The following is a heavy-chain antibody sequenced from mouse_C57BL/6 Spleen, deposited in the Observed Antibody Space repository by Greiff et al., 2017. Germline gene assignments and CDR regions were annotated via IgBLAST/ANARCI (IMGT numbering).Heavy chain of an antibody. V-gene: IGHV1-52*01. CDR3: ARGDDGYYPAWCAY. CDR1: GYTFTSYW. CDR2: IDPSDSET. Sequence: QVQLQQPGAELVRPGSSVKLSCKASGYTFTSYWMHWVKQRPIQGLEWIGNIDPSDSETHYNQKFKDKATLTVDKSSSTAYMQLSSLTSEDSAVYYCARGDDGYYPAWCAYWGQGTLVTVSA. J-gene: IGHJ3*01. D-gene: IGHD2-3*01.